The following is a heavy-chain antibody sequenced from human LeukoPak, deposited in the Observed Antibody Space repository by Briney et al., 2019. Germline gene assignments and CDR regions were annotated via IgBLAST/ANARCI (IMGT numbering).Heavy chain of an antibody. D-gene: IGHD1-26*01. V-gene: IGHV4-34*01. J-gene: IGHJ4*02. CDR2: INHSGST. CDR3: ARGWALPDY. Sequence: PSETLSPTCAVYGGSFSGYYWSWIRQPPGKGLEWIGEINHSGSTNYNPSLKSRVTISLDTSKNQFSLKLSSVTAADTAVYYCARGWALPDYWGQGTLVTVSS. CDR1: GGSFSGYY.